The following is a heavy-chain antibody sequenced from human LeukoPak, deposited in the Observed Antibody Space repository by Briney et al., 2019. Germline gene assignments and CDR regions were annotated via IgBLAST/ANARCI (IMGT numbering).Heavy chain of an antibody. Sequence: SETLSLTCTVSGGSVSSSGYYWGWVRQPPGKELEWIGSIYYSGSSHYNPSLKSRVSMSRDTAKNQFSLNLSSVTAADTAVYYCARVGVTADFDYWGQGTLVTVSS. J-gene: IGHJ4*02. CDR2: IYYSGSS. CDR3: ARVGVTADFDY. V-gene: IGHV4-39*07. D-gene: IGHD1-26*01. CDR1: GGSVSSSGYY.